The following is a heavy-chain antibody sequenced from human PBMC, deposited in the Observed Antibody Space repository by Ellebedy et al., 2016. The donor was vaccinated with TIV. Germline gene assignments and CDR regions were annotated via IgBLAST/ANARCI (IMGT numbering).Heavy chain of an antibody. CDR1: GFSFSRFG. D-gene: IGHD6-19*01. CDR3: AKEVAGTGLFDY. V-gene: IGHV3-30*18. Sequence: GESLKISXAASGFSFSRFGMHWVRQAPGKGLEWLAVISYDGSDKYYADSVRGRFTISRDNSKSTLYLQMYSLRAEDTAVYYCAKEVAGTGLFDYWGQGTLVTVSS. CDR2: ISYDGSDK. J-gene: IGHJ4*02.